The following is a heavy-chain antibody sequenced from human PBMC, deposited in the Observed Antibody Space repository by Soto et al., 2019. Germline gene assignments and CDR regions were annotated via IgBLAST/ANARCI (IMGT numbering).Heavy chain of an antibody. D-gene: IGHD3-22*01. CDR1: GFTFSSYA. CDR3: ANSRGGYYNRYFDY. V-gene: IGHV3-23*01. Sequence: EVQLLESGGGLVQPGGSLRLSCAASGFTFSSYAMTWVRQAPGKGLEWVSITSAGGDITDYADSVKGRFTISRDNSKHTLYLQMISLRAEDTAVYYCANSRGGYYNRYFDYWGQGILVTVSS. J-gene: IGHJ4*02. CDR2: TSAGGDIT.